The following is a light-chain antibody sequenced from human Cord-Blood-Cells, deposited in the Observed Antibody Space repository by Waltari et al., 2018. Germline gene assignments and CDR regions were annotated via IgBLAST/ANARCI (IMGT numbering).Light chain of an antibody. CDR3: SSYTSSSTVV. V-gene: IGLV2-14*01. J-gene: IGLJ2*01. Sequence: QSALTQPASVSGSPGQSITISCTGTSRDFGGYNYVSWYQQHPGKAPKLMIYEVSNRPAGVSNRFSGSKSGNTASLTISGLQAEDEADYYCSSYTSSSTVVFGGGTKLTVL. CDR2: EVS. CDR1: SRDFGGYNY.